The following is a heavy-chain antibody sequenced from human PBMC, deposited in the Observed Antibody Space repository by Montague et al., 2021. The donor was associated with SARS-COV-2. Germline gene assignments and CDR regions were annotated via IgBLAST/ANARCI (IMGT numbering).Heavy chain of an antibody. CDR3: AREFRIELWQTNWYFGL. J-gene: IGHJ2*01. CDR2: FDHSGDT. CDR1: GGSISGNY. V-gene: IGHV4-59*01. Sequence: SETLSLTCSVSGGSISGNYWSWIRQPPGKGLEWIGNFDHSGDTKYNPSLKSRATISVDTSTTQFALRLHSVTAADTAVYYCAREFRIELWQTNWYFGLWGRGTLVTVSS. D-gene: IGHD3-16*01.